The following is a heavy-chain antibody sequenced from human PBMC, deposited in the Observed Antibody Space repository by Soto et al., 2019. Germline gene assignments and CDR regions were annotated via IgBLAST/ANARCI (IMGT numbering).Heavy chain of an antibody. J-gene: IGHJ5*02. Sequence: PSETLSLTCTVSGGSISSGGYYWSWIRQHPGKGLEWIGYIYYSGSTYYNPSLKSRVTISVDTSKNQFSLKLSSVTAADTAVYYCARGRYCSSTSCLNNWFDPWGQGTLVTVSS. CDR2: IYYSGST. V-gene: IGHV4-31*03. CDR3: ARGRYCSSTSCLNNWFDP. CDR1: GGSISSGGYY. D-gene: IGHD2-2*01.